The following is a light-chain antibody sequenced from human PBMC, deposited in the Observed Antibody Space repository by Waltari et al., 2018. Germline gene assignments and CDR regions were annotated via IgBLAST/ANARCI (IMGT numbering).Light chain of an antibody. CDR1: PSNIGRNS. CDR2: RSD. V-gene: IGLV1-44*01. J-gene: IGLJ3*02. CDR3: AAWDDSLNAWI. Sequence: QSLLTQPPSISGAPGQRVTISCSGGPSNIGRNSVNWSEQVPGTAPKLLIFRSDQRPAGVADRFSGSKSGTSASLTITGLLSADETDYICAAWDDSLNAWIFGGGTRLTVL.